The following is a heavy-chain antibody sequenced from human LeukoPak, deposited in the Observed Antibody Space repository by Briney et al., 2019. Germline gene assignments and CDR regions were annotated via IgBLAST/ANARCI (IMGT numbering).Heavy chain of an antibody. J-gene: IGHJ4*02. CDR1: GYSISSGYY. D-gene: IGHD3-9*01. CDR3: AREGSRYFDWLPVIDY. Sequence: SETLSLTCAVSGYSISSGYYWGWIRQPPGKGLEWIGSICHSGSTYYNPSLKSRVTISVDTSKNQFSLKLSSVTAADTAVYYCAREGSRYFDWLPVIDYWGQGTLVTVSS. V-gene: IGHV4-38-2*02. CDR2: ICHSGST.